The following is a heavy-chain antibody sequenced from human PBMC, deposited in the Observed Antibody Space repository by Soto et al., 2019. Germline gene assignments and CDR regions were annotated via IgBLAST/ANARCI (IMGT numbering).Heavy chain of an antibody. CDR1: GDSISSGDYY. Sequence: PSETLSLTCTVSGDSISSGDYYWSWVRQSPGKGLEWIGCIYYGGTTYYNPSLETRLTMSVDTSKNQFSLRLSSVTAADTAMYYCARFDYYDSSGYLDFGPKWGQGTLVTVSS. CDR2: IYYGGTT. J-gene: IGHJ4*02. CDR3: ARFDYYDSSGYLDFGPK. V-gene: IGHV4-30-4*01. D-gene: IGHD3-22*01.